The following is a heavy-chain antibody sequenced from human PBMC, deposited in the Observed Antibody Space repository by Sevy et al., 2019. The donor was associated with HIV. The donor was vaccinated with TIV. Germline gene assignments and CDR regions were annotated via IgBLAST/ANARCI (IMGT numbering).Heavy chain of an antibody. Sequence: SETLSLTCTVSGGSISSGDYYWSWIRQPPGKGLEWIGYIYYSGSTYYNPSLKSRVTISVDTSKNQFSLKLSSVTAADTAVYYCAREWGGTTVVTEGDAFDIWGQGTMVTVSS. D-gene: IGHD4-17*01. CDR2: IYYSGST. CDR1: GGSISSGDYY. CDR3: AREWGGTTVVTEGDAFDI. V-gene: IGHV4-30-4*01. J-gene: IGHJ3*02.